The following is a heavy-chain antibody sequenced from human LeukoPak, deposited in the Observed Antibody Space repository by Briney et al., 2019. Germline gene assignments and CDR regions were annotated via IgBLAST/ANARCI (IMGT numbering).Heavy chain of an antibody. CDR1: GFTFSDHS. V-gene: IGHV3-7*01. CDR2: INQDGSEE. J-gene: IGHJ4*02. D-gene: IGHD5-18*01. CDR3: ARDSPERGYSYGPLDNYFDY. Sequence: PGGSLRLSCAASGFTFSDHSMSWVRQAPGKGLEWVANINQDGSEEYYMDSMKGRFTMSRDNAKNSLYLQMNSLRAEDTAVYYCARDSPERGYSYGPLDNYFDYWGQGTLVTVSS.